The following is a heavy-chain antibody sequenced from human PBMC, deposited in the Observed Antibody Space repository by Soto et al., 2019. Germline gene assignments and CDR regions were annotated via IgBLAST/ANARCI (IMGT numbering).Heavy chain of an antibody. CDR1: GYTFTGYY. D-gene: IGHD1-26*01. Sequence: ASVKVSCKASGYTFTGYYMHWLRQAPGQGLEWMGWINPDSGGTNYAQNFQGRVTMTRDTSISTAYMELSSLRSDDTALYYCVRRQYSGSTRYLDYWGQGTLVTVSS. CDR2: INPDSGGT. V-gene: IGHV1-2*02. CDR3: VRRQYSGSTRYLDY. J-gene: IGHJ4*02.